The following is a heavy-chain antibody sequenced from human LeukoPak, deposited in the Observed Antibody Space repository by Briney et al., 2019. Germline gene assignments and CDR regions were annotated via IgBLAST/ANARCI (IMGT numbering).Heavy chain of an antibody. V-gene: IGHV3-9*01. D-gene: IGHD2-2*01. CDR1: GFTLDDYA. Sequence: GGSLRLSCAASGFTLDDYAMHWVRQPPGGGLEWVSGIDWNSAAMAYADSLRGRFIVSRDNAKNSLNLQMNSLRAEDTALYYCAKSRCSTLSCPQADNWFELWGQGTLVTVSS. J-gene: IGHJ5*02. CDR2: IDWNSAAM. CDR3: AKSRCSTLSCPQADNWFEL.